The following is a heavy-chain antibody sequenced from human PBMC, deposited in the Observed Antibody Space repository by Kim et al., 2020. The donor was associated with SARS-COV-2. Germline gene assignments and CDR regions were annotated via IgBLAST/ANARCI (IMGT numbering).Heavy chain of an antibody. J-gene: IGHJ6*02. V-gene: IGHV4-34*01. CDR1: GGSFSGYY. Sequence: SETLSLTCAVYGGSFSGYYWSWIRQPPGKGLEWIGEINHSGSTNDNPSLKSRVTISVDTSKNQFSLKLSSVTAADTAVYYCARSRIAAAGPYYYYYGMDVWGRGTTVTVSS. CDR2: INHSGST. CDR3: ARSRIAAAGPYYYYYGMDV. D-gene: IGHD6-13*01.